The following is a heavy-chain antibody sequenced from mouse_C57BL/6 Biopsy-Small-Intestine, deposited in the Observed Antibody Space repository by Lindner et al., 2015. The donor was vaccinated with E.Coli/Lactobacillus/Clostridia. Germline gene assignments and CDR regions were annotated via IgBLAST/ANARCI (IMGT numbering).Heavy chain of an antibody. CDR2: IDPNYGTT. CDR3: ARRSISSYYFDY. J-gene: IGHJ2*01. D-gene: IGHD1-1*01. Sequence: VQLQESGPELVKPGASVQISCKASGYSFTDNNMNWVKQSNGKSLEWIGVIDPNYGTTSYNQKFKGKATLTVDQSSSTAYMQLNSLTSEDSAVYYCARRSISSYYFDYWGQGTTLTVSS. V-gene: IGHV1-39*01. CDR1: GYSFTDNN.